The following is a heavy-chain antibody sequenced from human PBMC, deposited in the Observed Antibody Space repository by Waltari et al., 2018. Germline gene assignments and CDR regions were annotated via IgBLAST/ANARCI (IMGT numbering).Heavy chain of an antibody. D-gene: IGHD6-13*01. Sequence: QLQLQESGPGLVKPSETLSLTCTVSGGSISSSSYYWGWIRQPPGKGLEWIGSIYYSGSTYYTPSLKSRATISVDTSKNQFSLKLSSVTAADTAVYYCASSYSSSSYVVLWGQGTLVTVSS. V-gene: IGHV4-39*01. CDR3: ASSYSSSSYVVL. J-gene: IGHJ4*02. CDR1: GGSISSSSYY. CDR2: IYYSGST.